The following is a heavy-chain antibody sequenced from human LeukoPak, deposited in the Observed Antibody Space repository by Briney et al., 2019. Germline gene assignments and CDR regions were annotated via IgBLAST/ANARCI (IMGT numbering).Heavy chain of an antibody. J-gene: IGHJ4*02. D-gene: IGHD3-3*01. V-gene: IGHV3-7*01. Sequence: GGSLRLSCAASGFTFSSYWMSWVRQAPGKGLEWVANIKQDGSEKYYVDSVKGRFTISRDNAKNSLYLQMNSLRAEDTAVYYCARDPRITIFGVGMPDSWGQGTLVTVSS. CDR1: GFTFSSYW. CDR2: IKQDGSEK. CDR3: ARDPRITIFGVGMPDS.